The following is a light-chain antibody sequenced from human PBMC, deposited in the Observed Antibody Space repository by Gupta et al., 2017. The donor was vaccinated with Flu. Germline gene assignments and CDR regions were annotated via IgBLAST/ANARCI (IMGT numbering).Light chain of an antibody. CDR2: DNT. V-gene: IGLV1-40*01. CDR3: QSYDSSLNNWV. Sequence: QSVLTQPPSVSGAPGQRVPISCTGSDSNIGAGYDVHWYQQVPGTAPKLLFYDNTDRPSGVPDRFSGSKSGASASLAITGLQAEDEADYYCQSYDSSLNNWVFGGGTKLTVL. J-gene: IGLJ3*02. CDR1: DSNIGAGYD.